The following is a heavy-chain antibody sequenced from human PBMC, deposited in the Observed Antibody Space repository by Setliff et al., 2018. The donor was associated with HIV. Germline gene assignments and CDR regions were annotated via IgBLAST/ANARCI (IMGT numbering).Heavy chain of an antibody. CDR2: IYYSGST. CDR3: ARGARLLAGYSDRWDYYYMGV. J-gene: IGHJ6*03. CDR1: GGSINNDIYF. D-gene: IGHD6-13*01. Sequence: PSETLSLTCTVSGGSINNDIYFWTWIRQRPGKGLEWIGYIYYSGSTHSNPSLKSRFTISVDTSKNQFSLKVNSVTAADTAVYYCARGARLLAGYSDRWDYYYMGVWGKGTTVTVSS. V-gene: IGHV4-31*02.